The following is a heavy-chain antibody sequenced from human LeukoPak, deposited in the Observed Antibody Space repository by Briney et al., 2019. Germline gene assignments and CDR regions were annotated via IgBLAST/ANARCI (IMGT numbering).Heavy chain of an antibody. CDR2: INPSDDNT. V-gene: IGHV1-46*01. Sequence: GASVKVSCKASGYIFTSYYMHWVRQAPGQGLEWLGIINPSDDNTNYAQKFQGRVTMTRDMSTSTVYMDLSSLRSDDTAVYYCATLGEILEWSQAFDIWGQGTTVTVSS. D-gene: IGHD3-3*01. CDR3: ATLGEILEWSQAFDI. CDR1: GYIFTSYY. J-gene: IGHJ3*02.